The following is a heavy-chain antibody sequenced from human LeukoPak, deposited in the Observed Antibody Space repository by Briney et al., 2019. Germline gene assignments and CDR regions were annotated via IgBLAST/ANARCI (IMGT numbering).Heavy chain of an antibody. CDR3: ARAGTVRGYSYVSGMDV. CDR2: IYSGGST. Sequence: PGGSLRLSCAASGFTVNSNYMSWVRQAPGKGLEWVSVIYSGGSTYYADSVKGRFTISRDNSKNTLYLQMNSLRAEDTAVYYCARAGTVRGYSYVSGMDVWGQGTTVTVSS. V-gene: IGHV3-53*01. CDR1: GFTVNSNY. D-gene: IGHD5-18*01. J-gene: IGHJ6*02.